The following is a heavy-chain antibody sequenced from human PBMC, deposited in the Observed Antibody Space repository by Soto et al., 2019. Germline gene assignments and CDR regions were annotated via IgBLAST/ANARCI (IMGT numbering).Heavy chain of an antibody. CDR1: GFIFSNYG. V-gene: IGHV3-30*03. D-gene: IGHD6-19*01. CDR2: ISNDGTDK. J-gene: IGHJ4*01. CDR3: ATAVAGAY. Sequence: QVQLVESGGGVVQPGRSLRLSCAASGFIFSNYGMHWVRQAPGKGLEWLAIISNDGTDKFYADSVKGRFSVSRDNSKSTLSLQMNSLRSDDTALYYCATAVAGAYWGHGTLVRLL.